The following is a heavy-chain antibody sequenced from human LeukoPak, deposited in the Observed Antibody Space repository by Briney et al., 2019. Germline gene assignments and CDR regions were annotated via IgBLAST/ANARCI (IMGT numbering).Heavy chain of an antibody. CDR1: GGSISSSSYY. CDR2: IYYSGST. CDR3: ARDRGDTAMPHGEDY. D-gene: IGHD5-18*01. V-gene: IGHV4-39*07. Sequence: SETLSLTCTVSGGSISSSSYYWGWIRQPPGKGLEWIGSIYYSGSTYYNPSLKSRVTISVDTSKNQFSLKLSSVTAADTAVYYCARDRGDTAMPHGEDYWGQGTLVTVSS. J-gene: IGHJ4*02.